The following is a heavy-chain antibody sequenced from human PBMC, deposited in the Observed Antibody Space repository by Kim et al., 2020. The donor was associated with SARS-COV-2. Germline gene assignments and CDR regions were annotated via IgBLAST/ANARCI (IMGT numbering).Heavy chain of an antibody. J-gene: IGHJ5*02. Sequence: ASVKVSCKASGYSLSDRNYAMQWVRQAPGQSPEWMGGMNSGYGDTKYSPKFYDRVTITGDTSANTGFMELRSLRYEDTAIYYCARGSSLGRFDPWGQGTLVTVSS. V-gene: IGHV1-3*04. CDR1: GYSLSDRNYA. CDR3: ARGSSLGRFDP. CDR2: MNSGYGDT.